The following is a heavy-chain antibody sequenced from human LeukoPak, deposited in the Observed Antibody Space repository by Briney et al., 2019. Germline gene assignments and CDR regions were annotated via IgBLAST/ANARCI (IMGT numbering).Heavy chain of an antibody. V-gene: IGHV3-23*01. CDR3: AKDRGDGSNRDGFFDY. J-gene: IGHJ4*02. Sequence: GGSLRLSXVTSGFSFCTYDMSWVRQSPGKGLEWLSGSGGGGSSTYYADSVKGRFTISRDNSKNTLYLQMNSLRVDDTAAYYCAKDRGDGSNRDGFFDYWGQGTLVTVSS. D-gene: IGHD5-24*01. CDR2: SGGGGSST. CDR1: GFSFCTYD.